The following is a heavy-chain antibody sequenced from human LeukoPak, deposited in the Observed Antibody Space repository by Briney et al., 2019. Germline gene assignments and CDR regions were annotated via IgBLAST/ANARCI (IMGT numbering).Heavy chain of an antibody. CDR1: GFTFTSYA. CDR3: AGPIAVAAGWFDP. Sequence: GGSLRLSCAASGFTFTSYAMSWVRQAPGKGLEWVSVISGSGRNTIFADSVKGRFTISRDNSKNTLYLQMNSLRAEDTAVYYCAGPIAVAAGWFDPWGQGTLVTVSS. D-gene: IGHD6-19*01. V-gene: IGHV3-23*01. CDR2: ISGSGRNT. J-gene: IGHJ5*02.